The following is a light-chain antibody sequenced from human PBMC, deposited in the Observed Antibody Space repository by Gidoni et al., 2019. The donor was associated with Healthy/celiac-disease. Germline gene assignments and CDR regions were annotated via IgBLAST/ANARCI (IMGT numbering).Light chain of an antibody. CDR1: QSVSSY. CDR2: DAS. J-gene: IGKJ1*01. Sequence: EIVLTQSPATLSLSPGERATLSCRASQSVSSYLAWYQQKPGQAPRLLIYDASNRATGIPAMFSGSGSGTDFTLTISSLEPEDFAVYYGLQRSNSWTFGQGTKVEI. CDR3: LQRSNSWT. V-gene: IGKV3-11*01.